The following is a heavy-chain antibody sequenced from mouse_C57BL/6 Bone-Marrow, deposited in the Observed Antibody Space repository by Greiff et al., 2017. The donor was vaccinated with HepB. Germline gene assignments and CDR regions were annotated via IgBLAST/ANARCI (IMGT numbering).Heavy chain of an antibody. CDR1: GFSLSTFGMG. Sequence: ESGPGILQPSQTLSLTCSFSGFSLSTFGMGVGWIRQPSGKGLEWLAHIWWDDAKYYNPALKSRLTISTDTSKNQVFLKIANVDTADTATYYCARNYDGYWYFDVWGTGTTVTVSS. CDR2: IWWDDAK. CDR3: ARNYDGYWYFDV. J-gene: IGHJ1*03. V-gene: IGHV8-8*01. D-gene: IGHD2-3*01.